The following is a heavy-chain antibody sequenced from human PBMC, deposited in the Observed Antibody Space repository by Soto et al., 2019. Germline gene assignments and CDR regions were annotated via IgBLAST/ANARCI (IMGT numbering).Heavy chain of an antibody. Sequence: SETLSLTCTVSGGSISSYYWSCIRQPPGKGLEWIVYIYYSGSTNYNPSLKSRVTISVDTSKNQFSLKLSSVTAADTAVYYCARGQLNYDFWSGYSLTPNYGMDVWGQGTTVTVSS. J-gene: IGHJ6*02. CDR3: ARGQLNYDFWSGYSLTPNYGMDV. CDR1: GGSISSYY. V-gene: IGHV4-59*01. CDR2: IYYSGST. D-gene: IGHD3-3*01.